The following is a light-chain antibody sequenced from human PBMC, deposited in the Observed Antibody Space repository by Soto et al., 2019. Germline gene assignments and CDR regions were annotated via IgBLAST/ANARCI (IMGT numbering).Light chain of an antibody. J-gene: IGLJ1*01. CDR1: SSDIGRYNY. CDR3: CSYARPTFYA. V-gene: IGLV2-23*02. Sequence: QSVLTQPASVSGSPGQSITISCTGTSSDIGRYNYVSWYQQHPGKAPKVIIFGVNERPSGVSNRFSGSKSGNTASLTISGLQAEDEAAYYCCSYARPTFYAFATGTELTVL. CDR2: GVN.